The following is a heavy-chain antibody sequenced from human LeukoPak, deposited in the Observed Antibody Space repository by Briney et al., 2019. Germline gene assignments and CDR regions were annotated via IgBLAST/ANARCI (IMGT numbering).Heavy chain of an antibody. Sequence: GGSLRLSCAASGFTFSDYYMSWIRQAPGKGLEWVSYISSSGRNMFYADSVKGRFTISRDNANNSLYLQMNTLRAEDTAVYYCARGNMTTVTTFFDYWGQGILVTVSS. CDR1: GFTFSDYY. D-gene: IGHD4-17*01. CDR3: ARGNMTTVTTFFDY. J-gene: IGHJ4*02. CDR2: ISSSGRNM. V-gene: IGHV3-11*01.